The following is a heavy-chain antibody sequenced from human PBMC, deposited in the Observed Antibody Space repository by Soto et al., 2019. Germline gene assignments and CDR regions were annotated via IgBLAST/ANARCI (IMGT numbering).Heavy chain of an antibody. Sequence: QVHLVESGGGVVQPGRSLRLSCAASGFTFSSYAMHWVRQAPGKGLEWVAVISYDANNKNYADSVKGRFTISRDNSKNTLYLQMNSLRVEDTAVYYCASGYSYGTDYYYYGMDVW. CDR1: GFTFSSYA. CDR2: ISYDANNK. D-gene: IGHD5-18*01. CDR3: ASGYSYGTDYYYYGMDV. V-gene: IGHV3-30-3*01. J-gene: IGHJ6*01.